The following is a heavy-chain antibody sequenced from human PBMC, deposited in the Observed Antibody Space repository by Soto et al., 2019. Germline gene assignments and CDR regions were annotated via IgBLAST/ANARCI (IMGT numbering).Heavy chain of an antibody. D-gene: IGHD2-2*01. Sequence: GGSLRLSCAASGFTFSSYAMSWVRQAPGKGLEWVSAISGSGGSTYYADSVKGRFTISRDNSKNTLYLQMNSLRAEDTAVYYCAKVVGCSSTSCYLYYYYYMDVWGKGTTVTVSS. CDR2: ISGSGGST. CDR1: GFTFSSYA. V-gene: IGHV3-23*01. J-gene: IGHJ6*03. CDR3: AKVVGCSSTSCYLYYYYYMDV.